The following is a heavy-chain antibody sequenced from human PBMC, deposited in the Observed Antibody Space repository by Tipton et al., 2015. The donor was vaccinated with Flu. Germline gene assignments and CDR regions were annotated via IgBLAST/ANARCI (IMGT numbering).Heavy chain of an antibody. V-gene: IGHV3-23*01. CDR1: GYSISSRYY. D-gene: IGHD3-10*01. J-gene: IGHJ4*02. Sequence: TLSLTCTVSGYSISSRYYWGWVRQAPGKGLEWVSAISGSGGSTYYADSVKGRFTISRDNSKNTLYLQMNSLRAEDTAVYYCAKVSGTMVRGVSPFIDYWGQGTLVTVSS. CDR2: ISGSGGST. CDR3: AKVSGTMVRGVSPFIDY.